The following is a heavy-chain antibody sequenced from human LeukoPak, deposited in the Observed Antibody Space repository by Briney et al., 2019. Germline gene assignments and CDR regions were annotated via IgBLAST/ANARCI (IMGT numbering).Heavy chain of an antibody. J-gene: IGHJ4*02. CDR2: IIPIFGTA. CDR1: GGTFSSYA. Sequence: SVKVSCKASGGTFSSYAISWVRQAPGQGLEWMGGIIPIFGTANYAQKFQGRVTITADKSTNKAYMELSSLRSEDTAVYYCARGLYYDILTGYYPRDYWGQGTLVTVSS. D-gene: IGHD3-9*01. V-gene: IGHV1-69*06. CDR3: ARGLYYDILTGYYPRDY.